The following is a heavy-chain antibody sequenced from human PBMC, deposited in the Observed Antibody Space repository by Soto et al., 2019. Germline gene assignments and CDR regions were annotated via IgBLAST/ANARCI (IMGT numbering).Heavy chain of an antibody. CDR1: GFTLGDYA. J-gene: IGHJ4*02. V-gene: IGHV3-49*03. CDR2: IRSKAYGGTT. Sequence: HPGGSLRLSCTASGFTLGDYAMSWFRQAPGKGLEWIGVIRSKAYGGTTDYAASVKGRFSISRDDSKSIAYLQMNSLKTDDTAVYYCRTWQQVVRIDYWGQGTLVTVSS. D-gene: IGHD6-13*01. CDR3: RTWQQVVRIDY.